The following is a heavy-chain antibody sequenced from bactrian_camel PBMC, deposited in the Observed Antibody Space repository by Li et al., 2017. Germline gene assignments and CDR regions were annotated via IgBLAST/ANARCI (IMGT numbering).Heavy chain of an antibody. V-gene: IGHV3S55*01. Sequence: HVQLVESGGGSVEAGDTLTLSCATPALTPSGYCMGWFRQVPGKEREGVAAIFDRTFYADSVKDRFTISKDNDRNTLYLQMNGLKLEDAAIYYCANGPGSGGYCSTNEEKYVRWGQGTQVTVS. CDR2: IFDRT. D-gene: IGHD2*01. CDR3: ANGPGSGGYCSTNEEKYVR. J-gene: IGHJ4*01. CDR1: ALTPSGYC.